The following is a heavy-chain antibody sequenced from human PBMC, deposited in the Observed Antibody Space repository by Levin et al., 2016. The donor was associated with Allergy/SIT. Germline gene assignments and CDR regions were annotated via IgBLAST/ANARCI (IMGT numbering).Heavy chain of an antibody. CDR3: ATHEQGIVGPMDV. V-gene: IGHV1-46*01. J-gene: IGHJ6*02. CDR2: INPSGGST. D-gene: IGHD1-26*01. Sequence: WVRQAPGQGLEWMGIINPSGGSTSYAQKFQGRVTMTRDTSTSTVYMELSSLRSEDTAVYYCATHEQGIVGPMDVWGQGTTVTVSS.